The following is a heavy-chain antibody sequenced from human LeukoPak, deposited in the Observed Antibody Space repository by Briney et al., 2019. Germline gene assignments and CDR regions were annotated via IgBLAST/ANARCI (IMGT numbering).Heavy chain of an antibody. V-gene: IGHV4-4*07. Sequence: SSETLSLTCTVSGGSITTYSWSWIRQPAGKGLEWIGHTSGSADYNPSLKSRVTKSVDTSKNQFSLKLSSVTAADTAIYFCARGMAAAYDYNWLDSWGQGTLVTVSS. J-gene: IGHJ5*01. CDR1: GGSITTYS. CDR2: TSGSA. D-gene: IGHD5-12*01. CDR3: ARGMAAAYDYNWLDS.